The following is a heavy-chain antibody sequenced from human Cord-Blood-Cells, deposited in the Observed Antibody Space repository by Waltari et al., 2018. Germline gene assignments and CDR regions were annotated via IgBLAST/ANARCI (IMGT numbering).Heavy chain of an antibody. CDR2: IYYSWST. Sequence: QLQLQESGPGLVKPSETLSLTCTVSGGSINSSSSYWGWIRQPPGKGLEWIGSIYYSWSTYYNPSLKSRVTISVDTSKNQFSLKLSSVTAADTAVYYCARRSIAAAGTDYWGQGTLVTVSS. J-gene: IGHJ4*02. CDR1: GGSINSSSSY. V-gene: IGHV4-39*01. CDR3: ARRSIAAAGTDY. D-gene: IGHD6-13*01.